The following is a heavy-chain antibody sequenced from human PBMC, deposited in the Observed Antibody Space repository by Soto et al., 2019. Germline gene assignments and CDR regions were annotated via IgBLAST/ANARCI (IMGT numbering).Heavy chain of an antibody. V-gene: IGHV4-61*05. CDR2: IYYSGST. J-gene: IGHJ4*02. Sequence: SETLSLTCTVSGGSISSSSYYWGWIRQPPGKGLEWIGYIYYSGSTNYNPSLKSRVTISVDTSKNQFSLKLSSVTAADTAVYYCARVPRNYDILTGYSYYFDYWGQGTLVTVS. D-gene: IGHD3-9*01. CDR1: GGSISSSSYY. CDR3: ARVPRNYDILTGYSYYFDY.